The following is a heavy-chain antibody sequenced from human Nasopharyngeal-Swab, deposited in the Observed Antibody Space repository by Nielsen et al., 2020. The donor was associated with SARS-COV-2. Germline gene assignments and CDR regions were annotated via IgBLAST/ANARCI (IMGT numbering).Heavy chain of an antibody. J-gene: IGHJ3*02. CDR3: ARLYSGSYFDAFDI. CDR2: IYPGDSDT. D-gene: IGHD1-26*01. Sequence: VRQMPGKGLEWMGTIYPGDSDTRYSPSFQGQVTISADKSISTAYLQWSSLKASDTAMYYCARLYSGSYFDAFDIRGQGTMVTVSS. V-gene: IGHV5-51*01.